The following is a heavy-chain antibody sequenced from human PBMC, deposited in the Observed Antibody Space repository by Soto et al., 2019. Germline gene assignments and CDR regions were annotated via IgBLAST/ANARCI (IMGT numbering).Heavy chain of an antibody. CDR1: GYTFTSYY. J-gene: IGHJ3*02. CDR2: INPSGGST. V-gene: IGHV1-46*01. Sequence: ASVKVSCKASGYTFTSYYMHWVRQAPGQGLEWMGIINPSGGSTSYAQKFQGRVTMTRDTSTSTVYMELSSLRSEDTAVYYCAREGLGDDDFWGSYRPEAFDIWGQGTMVPVAS. D-gene: IGHD3-16*02. CDR3: AREGLGDDDFWGSYRPEAFDI.